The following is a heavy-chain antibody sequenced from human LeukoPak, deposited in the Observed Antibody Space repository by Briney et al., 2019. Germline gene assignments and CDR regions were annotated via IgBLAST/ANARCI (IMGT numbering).Heavy chain of an antibody. CDR1: GFTFSSYS. J-gene: IGHJ5*02. CDR3: ARDLDSSGWYENWFDP. CDR2: ISSSSSYI. Sequence: GGSLRLSCAASGFTFSSYSMNWVRQAPGKGLEWVSSISSSSSYIYYADSVKGRFTISRDNSKNTLYLQMNSLRAEDTAVYYCARDLDSSGWYENWFDPWGQGTLVTVSS. V-gene: IGHV3-21*01. D-gene: IGHD6-19*01.